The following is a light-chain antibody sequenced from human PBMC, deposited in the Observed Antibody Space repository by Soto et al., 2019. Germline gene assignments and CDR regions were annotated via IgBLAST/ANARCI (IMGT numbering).Light chain of an antibody. J-gene: IGKJ1*01. CDR1: ESVSIN. Sequence: ETVMTQSPATLSVSPGERATLSCRASESVSINLAWYQQKPGQAPRLLIYGASTRATGIPARFSGSGSGTEFTLTISSLQSEDFAVYYCQQYNKWPRGTFGQGTKMEIK. CDR2: GAS. V-gene: IGKV3-15*01. CDR3: QQYNKWPRGT.